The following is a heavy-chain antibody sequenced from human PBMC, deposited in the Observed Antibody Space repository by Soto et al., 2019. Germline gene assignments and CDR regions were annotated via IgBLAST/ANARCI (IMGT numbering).Heavy chain of an antibody. CDR2: TMPVFSTP. V-gene: IGHV1-69*12. CDR3: GRDKDPQQLGGNYYYMLDV. J-gene: IGHJ6*02. Sequence: QVQLVQSGAEVKKPGSSVKVSCKSSGGTFSTSALSWVRQAPGQGLEWVGGTMPVFSTPDYAQKFQGRVTMTGDXSXTXTXLEVTGRRAEDKAVIYYGRDKDPQQLGGNYYYMLDVWGQGTAITVSS. CDR1: GGTFSTSA. D-gene: IGHD3-3*02.